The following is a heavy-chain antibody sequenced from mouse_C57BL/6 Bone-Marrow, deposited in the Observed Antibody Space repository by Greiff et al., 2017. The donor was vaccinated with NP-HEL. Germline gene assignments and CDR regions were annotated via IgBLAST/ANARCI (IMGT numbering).Heavy chain of an antibody. CDR1: GYTFTDYE. J-gene: IGHJ2*01. V-gene: IGHV1-15*01. D-gene: IGHD2-2*01. CDR2: IDPETGGT. Sequence: QVQLQQSGAELVRPGASVTLSCKASGYTFTDYEMHWVKQTPVHGLEWIGAIDPETGGTAYNQKFKGKAILTADKSSSTAYMELRSLTSEDSAVYYCTRRGGYDGPFDYWGQGTTLTVSS. CDR3: TRRGGYDGPFDY.